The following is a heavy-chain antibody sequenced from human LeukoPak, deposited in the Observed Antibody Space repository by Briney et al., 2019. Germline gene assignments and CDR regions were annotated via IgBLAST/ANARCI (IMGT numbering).Heavy chain of an antibody. CDR2: INQDGSGK. D-gene: IGHD5-18*01. Sequence: GGSLRLSCAASGFTFSSYWMSWVRQAPGKGLEWVANINQDGSGKYYVDSVKGRFTISRDNAKNSLYLQMNSLRAADTAVYYCARSEYSYGYYFDYWGQGTLVTVSS. CDR1: GFTFSSYW. V-gene: IGHV3-7*03. J-gene: IGHJ4*02. CDR3: ARSEYSYGYYFDY.